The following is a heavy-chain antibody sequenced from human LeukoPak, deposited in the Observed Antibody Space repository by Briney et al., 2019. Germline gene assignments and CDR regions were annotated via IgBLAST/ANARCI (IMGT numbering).Heavy chain of an antibody. CDR2: IKQDGSEK. D-gene: IGHD3-10*01. V-gene: IGHV3-7*03. J-gene: IGHJ4*02. CDR3: ARYGSGSSYDY. CDR1: GFTFSSYW. Sequence: GGSLRLSCAASGFTFSSYWMSWVRQAPGKGLEWVANIKQDGSEKYYVDSVKGRFTISRDNAKNSLYLQMSSLRAEDTAVYYCARYGSGSSYDYWSQGTLVTVSS.